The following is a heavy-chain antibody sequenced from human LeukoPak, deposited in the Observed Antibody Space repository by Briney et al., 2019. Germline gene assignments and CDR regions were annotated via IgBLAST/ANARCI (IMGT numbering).Heavy chain of an antibody. CDR1: GGSISSSSYY. CDR2: IYYGGST. V-gene: IGHV4-39*01. D-gene: IGHD6-13*01. J-gene: IGHJ5*02. Sequence: PSETPSLTCTVSGGSISSSSYYWGWIRQPPGKGLEWIRSIYYGGSTYYNPSLKSRVTISVDTSKNHFSLKLSSVTAADTAVYYCARHKKIAAAGDNWFGPWGQGTLVTVSS. CDR3: ARHKKIAAAGDNWFGP.